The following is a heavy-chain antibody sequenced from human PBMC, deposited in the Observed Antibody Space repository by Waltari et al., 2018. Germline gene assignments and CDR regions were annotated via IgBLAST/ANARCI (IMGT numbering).Heavy chain of an antibody. J-gene: IGHJ4*02. CDR1: GFTFEDYT. CDR3: AKDSGGSRAYFDY. V-gene: IGHV3-43*01. D-gene: IGHD2-15*01. CDR2: ISWDGGST. Sequence: EVQLVESGGVVVQPGGSLRLACAASGFTFEDYTMHWVSQAPGKGLEWVSLISWDGGSTYYADSVKGRFTISRDNSKNSLYLQMNSLRTEDTALYYCAKDSGGSRAYFDYWGQGTLVTVSS.